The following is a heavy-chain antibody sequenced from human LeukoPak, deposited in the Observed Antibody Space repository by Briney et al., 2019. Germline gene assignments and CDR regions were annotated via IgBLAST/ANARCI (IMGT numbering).Heavy chain of an antibody. CDR3: AGRRKQWLVPNSYYYYYYMDV. V-gene: IGHV4-39*07. J-gene: IGHJ6*03. D-gene: IGHD6-19*01. Sequence: SETLSLTCTVSSGSISSSSYYWGWIRQPPGKGLEWIGSIYYSGSTYYNPSLKSRVTISVDTSKNQFSLKLSSVTAADTAVYYCAGRRKQWLVPNSYYYYYYMDVWGKGTTVTISS. CDR2: IYYSGST. CDR1: SGSISSSSYY.